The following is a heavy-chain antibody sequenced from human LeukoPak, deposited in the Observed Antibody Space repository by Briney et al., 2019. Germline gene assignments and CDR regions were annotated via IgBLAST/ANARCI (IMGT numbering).Heavy chain of an antibody. J-gene: IGHJ6*03. D-gene: IGHD5-24*01. Sequence: PGGSLRLSCAASGFTFDDYDMSWVRQAPGKGLEWVSGINWNGGSTGYADSVKGRFTIARDNAKNSLYLQMNSLRAEDTAVYYCARRRDGYRKNYYYMDVWGKGTTVTVSS. CDR1: GFTFDDYD. CDR2: INWNGGST. CDR3: ARRRDGYRKNYYYMDV. V-gene: IGHV3-20*04.